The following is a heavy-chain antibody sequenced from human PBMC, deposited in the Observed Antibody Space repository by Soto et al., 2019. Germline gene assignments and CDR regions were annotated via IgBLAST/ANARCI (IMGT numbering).Heavy chain of an antibody. CDR3: SRHARGGPSETNVARDP. J-gene: IGHJ5*02. Sequence: SETLSLTCSVSGGSIISSSHYWAWIRQPPGQGLEWIGSIYYSGMTYYSPSLKSRVTISVDTSINQFSLKVNSVTATDTAVYFCSRHARGGPSETNVARDPWGQGKMVTVSS. CDR1: GGSIISSSHY. V-gene: IGHV4-39*01. D-gene: IGHD2-21*01. CDR2: IYYSGMT.